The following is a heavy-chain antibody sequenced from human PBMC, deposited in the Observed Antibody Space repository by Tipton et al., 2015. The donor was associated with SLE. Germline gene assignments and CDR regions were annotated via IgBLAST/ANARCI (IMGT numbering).Heavy chain of an antibody. CDR2: INPSGSNT. V-gene: IGHV1-46*01. Sequence: QSGPEVKKPGASVKISCKASGYTFTSYFMHWVRQAPGQGLEWMGIINPSGSNTNYAQKFQGRVTMTTDTSTSTVYMELSSLRSEDTAVYYCARSFTLVRGRLDYWGQGTLVTVSS. J-gene: IGHJ4*02. CDR1: GYTFTSYF. D-gene: IGHD3-10*01. CDR3: ARSFTLVRGRLDY.